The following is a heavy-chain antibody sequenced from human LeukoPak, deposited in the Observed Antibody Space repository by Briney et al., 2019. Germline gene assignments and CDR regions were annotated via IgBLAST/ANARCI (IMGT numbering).Heavy chain of an antibody. D-gene: IGHD3-9*01. CDR1: GFTFSSYS. V-gene: IGHV3-21*01. J-gene: IGHJ6*02. Sequence: GSLRLSCAASGFTFSSYSMNWVRQAPGKGLEWVSSISSSSSYIYYADSVKGRFTISRDNAKNSLYLQMNSLRAEDTAVYYCARELYDILTGYYIPNYYYYGVDVWGQGTTVTVSS. CDR3: ARELYDILTGYYIPNYYYYGVDV. CDR2: ISSSSSYI.